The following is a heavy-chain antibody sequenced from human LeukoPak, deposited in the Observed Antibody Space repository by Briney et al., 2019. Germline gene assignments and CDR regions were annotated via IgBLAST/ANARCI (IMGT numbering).Heavy chain of an antibody. D-gene: IGHD3-22*01. J-gene: IGHJ5*02. V-gene: IGHV1-24*01. CDR3: ATNTLYSDSSGYPNWFDP. Sequence: EASVKVSCKVSGYTLTELSMHWVRQAPGKGLEWMGGFDPKDGETIYAQKFQGRVTMTEDTSTDTAYMELSRLRSEDTAVYYCATNTLYSDSSGYPNWFDPWGQGTLVTVSS. CDR2: FDPKDGET. CDR1: GYTLTELS.